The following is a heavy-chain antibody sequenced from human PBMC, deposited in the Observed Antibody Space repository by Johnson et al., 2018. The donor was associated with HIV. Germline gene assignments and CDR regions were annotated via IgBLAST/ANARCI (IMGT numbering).Heavy chain of an antibody. CDR1: GFTFDDYA. J-gene: IGHJ3*02. Sequence: EVQLVESGGGVVRPGGSLRLSCAASGFTFDDYAMHWVRQAPGKGLEWVSGISWNSGSIAYADSVKGRFTISRDNAKNSLYLQMNSLRAEDTALYYCTSDRRGSSGAFDIWGQGTMVTVSS. D-gene: IGHD1-26*01. CDR3: TSDRRGSSGAFDI. CDR2: ISWNSGSI. V-gene: IGHV3-9*01.